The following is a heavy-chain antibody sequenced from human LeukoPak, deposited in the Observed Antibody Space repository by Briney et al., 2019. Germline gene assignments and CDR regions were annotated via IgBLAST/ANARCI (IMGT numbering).Heavy chain of an antibody. Sequence: ASVKVSCKASGGTFSSYAISWVRQAPGQGLEWMGIINPSGGSTSYAQKFQGRVTMTRDMSTSTDYMELSSLRSDDTAVYYCARAQYCSGGSCYSFWGQGTLVTVSS. CDR1: GGTFSSYA. CDR3: ARAQYCSGGSCYSF. D-gene: IGHD2-15*01. V-gene: IGHV1-46*01. J-gene: IGHJ4*02. CDR2: INPSGGST.